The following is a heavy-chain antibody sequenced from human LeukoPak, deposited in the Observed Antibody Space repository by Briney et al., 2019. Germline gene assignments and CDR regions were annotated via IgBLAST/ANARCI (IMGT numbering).Heavy chain of an antibody. D-gene: IGHD3-3*01. CDR2: INAGNGNT. J-gene: IGHJ4*02. CDR3: ARERQNKDFWSGGDY. Sequence: ASVKVSCKASGYTFTSYAMHWVRQAPGQRLKWMGWINAGNGNTKYSQKFQGRVTITRDTSASTAYMELSSLRSEDTAVYYCARERQNKDFWSGGDYWGQGTLVTVSS. CDR1: GYTFTSYA. V-gene: IGHV1-3*01.